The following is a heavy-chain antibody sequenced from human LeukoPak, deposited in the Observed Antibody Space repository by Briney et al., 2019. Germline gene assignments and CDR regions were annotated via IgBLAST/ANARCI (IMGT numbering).Heavy chain of an antibody. CDR2: IYSGGST. D-gene: IGHD5-12*01. CDR1: GFTVSSNY. Sequence: GGSLGLSCAASGFTVSSNYMSWVRQAPGKGLEWVSVIYSGGSTYYADSVKGRFTISRDNSKNTLYLQMNSLRAEDTAVYYCARVQSSPYPYSGYDYSFDYWGQGTLVTVSS. J-gene: IGHJ4*02. V-gene: IGHV3-53*01. CDR3: ARVQSSPYPYSGYDYSFDY.